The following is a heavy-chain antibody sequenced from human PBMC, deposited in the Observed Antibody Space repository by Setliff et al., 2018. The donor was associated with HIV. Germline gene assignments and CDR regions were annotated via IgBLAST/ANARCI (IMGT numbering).Heavy chain of an antibody. J-gene: IGHJ3*02. CDR2: LFYSGIT. CDR1: GGSVSSDTNC. D-gene: IGHD3-22*01. CDR3: ARHAPSVDDYDSTNSGAEDAFDI. Sequence: SETLSLTCTVSGGSVSSDTNCWDWIRQPPGKGLEWIGGLFYSGITYYTPYLKMRLTIAVDKSKNQFSLKLTSVSAADTAVYYCARHAPSVDDYDSTNSGAEDAFDIWGQGTMVTVSS. V-gene: IGHV4-39*01.